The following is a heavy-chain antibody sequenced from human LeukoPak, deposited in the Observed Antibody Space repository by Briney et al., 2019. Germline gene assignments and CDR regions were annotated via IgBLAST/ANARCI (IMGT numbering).Heavy chain of an antibody. J-gene: IGHJ4*02. CDR2: INPNSGGT. CDR3: ARDRTVVPAAIFQF. D-gene: IGHD2-2*02. CDR1: GYTFTVYY. V-gene: IGHV1-2*02. Sequence: ASVKVSCKASGYTFTVYYMHWVRQAPGQGLEWMGWINPNSGGTNYAQKFQGRVTMTRDTSISTAYMELSRLRSDDTAVYYCARDRTVVPAAIFQFWGQGTLVTVSS.